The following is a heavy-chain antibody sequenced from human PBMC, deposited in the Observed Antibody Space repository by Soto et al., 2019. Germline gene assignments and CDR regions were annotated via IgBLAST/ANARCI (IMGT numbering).Heavy chain of an antibody. J-gene: IGHJ4*02. CDR3: AKGFSGYDYYVDY. V-gene: IGHV3-23*01. CDR2: ISGRSSST. D-gene: IGHD5-12*01. CDR1: GFTFSNYV. Sequence: EVQLLESGGGLAQPGGSLRLSCAASGFTFSNYVMTWVRQPPGKGLEWVSTISGRSSSTYYADSVKGRFTISRDNSKTTLYLQMDSLGPDDTAVYYCAKGFSGYDYYVDYWGQGTLVSVSS.